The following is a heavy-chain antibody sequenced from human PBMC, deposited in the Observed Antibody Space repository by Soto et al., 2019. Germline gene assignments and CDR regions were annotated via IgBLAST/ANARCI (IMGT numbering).Heavy chain of an antibody. CDR2: SSADQGDT. V-gene: IGHV1-18*01. Sequence: QVHLVQSGAEVKRPGASVMVSCKASGYSFTTYGVNWVRQAPGQGLEWMGWSSADQGDTNYAQKFQGRVTMTTDISTTTAYMELRSLRSDDTAVYYCATWGGANSDGGAYPQDAFDIWGQGTLVTVSS. CDR3: ATWGGANSDGGAYPQDAFDI. D-gene: IGHD1-26*01. CDR1: GYSFTTYG. J-gene: IGHJ3*02.